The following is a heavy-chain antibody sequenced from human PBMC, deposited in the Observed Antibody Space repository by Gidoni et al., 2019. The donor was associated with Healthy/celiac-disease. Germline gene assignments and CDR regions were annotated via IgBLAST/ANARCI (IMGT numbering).Heavy chain of an antibody. CDR2: IYYSGST. CDR3: ARAKWPNPGAFDI. J-gene: IGHJ3*02. CDR1: GGSIRSSSYY. V-gene: IGHV4-39*01. D-gene: IGHD2-15*01. Sequence: QLQLQESGPGLVKPSETLSLTCTVSGGSIRSSSYYWGWIRQPPGKGLAWIGSIYYSGSTYYNPSLKSRVTISVDTSKNQFSPKLSSVTAADTAVYYCARAKWPNPGAFDIWGQGTMVTVSS.